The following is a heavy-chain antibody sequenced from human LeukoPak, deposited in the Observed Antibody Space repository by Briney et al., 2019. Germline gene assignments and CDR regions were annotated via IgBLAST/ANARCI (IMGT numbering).Heavy chain of an antibody. CDR2: ISLSSSYI. Sequence: PGGSLRLSCAAFGFTFRSYSMHWVRQAPGKGLDWVSSISLSSSYIYYADSVKGRFTISRDNAKNSLYLQMNSLRAEDTAVYSCAKGVVGPTHYVYIDYWGQGTLVTVSS. D-gene: IGHD1-26*01. CDR3: AKGVVGPTHYVYIDY. CDR1: GFTFRSYS. J-gene: IGHJ4*02. V-gene: IGHV3-21*01.